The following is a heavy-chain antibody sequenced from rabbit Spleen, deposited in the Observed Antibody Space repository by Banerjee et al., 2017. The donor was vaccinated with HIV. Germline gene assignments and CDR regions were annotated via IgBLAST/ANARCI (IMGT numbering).Heavy chain of an antibody. Sequence: QEQLEESGGGLVTPGGTLTLTCKASGFDFSNYGVSWVRQAPGKGLEWIGIIYAAKGSTDYASWVNGRFTISSDNAQSTVDLKMTSLTAADTATYFCARAIVPRLGLTRLDLWGQGTLVTVS. D-gene: IGHD4-1*01. CDR1: GFDFSNYG. J-gene: IGHJ3*01. V-gene: IGHV1S47*01. CDR3: ARAIVPRLGLTRLDL. CDR2: IYAAKGST.